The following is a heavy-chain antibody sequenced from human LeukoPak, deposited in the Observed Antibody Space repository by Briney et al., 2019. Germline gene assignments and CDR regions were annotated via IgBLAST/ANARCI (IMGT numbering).Heavy chain of an antibody. CDR2: ISGNGGST. D-gene: IGHD5-24*01. CDR3: AKGGLENYFDY. CDR1: GSTFSSYA. J-gene: IGHJ4*02. V-gene: IGHV3-23*01. Sequence: GGSLRLSCAAPGSTFSSYAMSWVRQAPGEGLEWVSAISGNGGSTYYADSVKGRFTISRDNSKNTLYLQMISLRAEDTAVYYCAKGGLENYFDYWGQGTLVTVSS.